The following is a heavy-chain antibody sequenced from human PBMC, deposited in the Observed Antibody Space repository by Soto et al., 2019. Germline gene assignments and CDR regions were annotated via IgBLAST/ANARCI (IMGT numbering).Heavy chain of an antibody. CDR3: ARLDFWSGQPNVPFDY. D-gene: IGHD3-3*01. CDR1: GFTFSSYW. CDR2: IKQDGSEK. Sequence: GVSLRLSCAASGFTFSSYWMIWVRQAPGKGPEWVANIKQDGSEKYYVDSVKGRFTTSRDNAKNSLYLQMNSLRAADTAVYYCARLDFWSGQPNVPFDYWGQGTLVTVSS. V-gene: IGHV3-7*01. J-gene: IGHJ4*02.